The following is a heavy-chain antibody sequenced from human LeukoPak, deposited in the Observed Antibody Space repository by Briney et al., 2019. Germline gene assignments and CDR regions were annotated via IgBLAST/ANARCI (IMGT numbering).Heavy chain of an antibody. CDR1: GFTFSSYA. V-gene: IGHV4-39*01. J-gene: IGHJ4*02. Sequence: GSLRLSCAASGFTFSSYAMSWVRQAPGRGLEWIGSIYYSGSTYYNPSLKSRVTISVDTSKNQFSLKLSSVTAADTAVYYCARHRGDFWSGYPYFDYWGQGTLVTISS. D-gene: IGHD3-3*01. CDR2: IYYSGST. CDR3: ARHRGDFWSGYPYFDY.